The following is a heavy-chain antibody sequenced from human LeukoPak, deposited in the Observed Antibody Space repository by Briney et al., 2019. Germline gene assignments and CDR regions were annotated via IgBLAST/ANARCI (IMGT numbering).Heavy chain of an antibody. CDR2: ISYDGSNK. CDR3: ARFDPTPSAFDI. V-gene: IGHV3-30-3*01. CDR1: GFTFSSYA. Sequence: GGSLRLSCAASGFTFSSYAMHWVRQAPGKGLEWVAVISYDGSNKYYADSVKGRFTISRDNSKNTLYLQMNSLRAEDTAVYYCARFDPTPSAFDIWGQGTMVTVSS. J-gene: IGHJ3*02.